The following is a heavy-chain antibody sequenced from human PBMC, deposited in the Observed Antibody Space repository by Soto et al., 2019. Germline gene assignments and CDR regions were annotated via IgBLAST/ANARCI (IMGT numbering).Heavy chain of an antibody. CDR3: ARASATIAAAAIFDY. CDR2: IYQSGST. D-gene: IGHD6-13*01. Sequence: SETLSLTCAVSGGAISSSKWWSWVRQPPGKGLEWIGEIYQSGSTNYNPSLESRVRMSVDKSRNQFSLKLTSVSAADKAVYYCARASATIAAAAIFDYWGQGTLVTVSS. J-gene: IGHJ4*02. V-gene: IGHV4-4*02. CDR1: GGAISSSKW.